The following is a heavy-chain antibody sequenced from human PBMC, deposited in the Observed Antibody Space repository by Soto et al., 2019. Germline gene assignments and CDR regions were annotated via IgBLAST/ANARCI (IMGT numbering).Heavy chain of an antibody. D-gene: IGHD6-19*01. CDR2: ISGSGGST. V-gene: IGHV3-23*01. CDR1: GFTFSSYA. CDR3: AKDREQWLPTYHYYYYGMDV. J-gene: IGHJ6*02. Sequence: GGSLRLSCAASGFTFSSYAMSWVRQAPGKGLEWVSAISGSGGSTYYADSVKGRFTISRDNSKNTLYLQMNSLRAEDTAVYYCAKDREQWLPTYHYYYYGMDVWGQGTTVTVSS.